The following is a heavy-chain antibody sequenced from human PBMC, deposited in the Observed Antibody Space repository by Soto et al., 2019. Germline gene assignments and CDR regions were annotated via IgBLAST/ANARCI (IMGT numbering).Heavy chain of an antibody. CDR1: GGSISSYY. J-gene: IGHJ5*01. D-gene: IGHD3-10*02. V-gene: IGHV4-59*01. Sequence: QVQLQESGPGLVKPSETLSLTCTVSGGSISSYYWSWIRQPPGKGLEWIGFIFYSGSTSYNPSLQSRATISIATSQYQFSLKLTSVTAADTAVYYCASMIGDPVLSFDSWGQGTLVAVSS. CDR2: IFYSGST. CDR3: ASMIGDPVLSFDS.